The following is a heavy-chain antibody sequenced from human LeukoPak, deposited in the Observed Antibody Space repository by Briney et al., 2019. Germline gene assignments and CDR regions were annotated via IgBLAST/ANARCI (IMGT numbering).Heavy chain of an antibody. CDR3: AGLGHCSGGFCYFSY. Sequence: SETLSLTCTVSGGSISGYYRTSIRQPPEERQEWIGYIFCTGDNNYSPFLSSRLTLSVDAPNYHFALTLGSVTAADTAIYYCAGLGHCSGGFCYFSYWGLGTLVTVAS. CDR2: IFCTGDN. V-gene: IGHV4-4*09. J-gene: IGHJ4*02. CDR1: GGSISGYY. D-gene: IGHD2-15*01.